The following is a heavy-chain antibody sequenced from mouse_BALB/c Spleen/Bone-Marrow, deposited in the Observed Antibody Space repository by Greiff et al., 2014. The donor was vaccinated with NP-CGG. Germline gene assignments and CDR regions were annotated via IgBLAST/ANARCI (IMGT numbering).Heavy chain of an antibody. CDR1: DFNIKDAY. CDR3: AVYYYGRSSFAY. Sequence: VQLQQSGAELVKPGASVKLSCTASDFNIKDAYMHWVKQRLEQGLEWIGRINPANVNTKYDTKFQGKATITADTSSNTTYLLLSSLTSEDTAVYYCAVYYYGRSSFAYWGQGTLVTVSA. J-gene: IGHJ3*01. V-gene: IGHV14-3*02. CDR2: INPANVNT. D-gene: IGHD1-1*01.